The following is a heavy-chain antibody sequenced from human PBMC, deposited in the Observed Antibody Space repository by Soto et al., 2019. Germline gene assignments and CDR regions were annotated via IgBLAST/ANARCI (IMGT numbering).Heavy chain of an antibody. CDR2: ISWNSGSI. CDR3: AKDISTNWGNWFDP. CDR1: GFTFDDYA. V-gene: IGHV3-9*01. D-gene: IGHD7-27*01. Sequence: GGSLRLSCAASGFTFDDYAMHWVRQAPGKGLEWVSGISWNSGSIGYADSVKGRFTISRDNAKNSLYLQMNSLRAEDTAVYYCAKDISTNWGNWFDPWGQGTLVTVSS. J-gene: IGHJ5*02.